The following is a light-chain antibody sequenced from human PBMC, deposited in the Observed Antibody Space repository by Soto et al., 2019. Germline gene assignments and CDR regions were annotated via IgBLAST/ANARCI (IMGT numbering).Light chain of an antibody. CDR1: SSNIGSNT. J-gene: IGLJ1*01. V-gene: IGLV1-44*01. CDR2: SNN. CDR3: AAWDDSLNAIV. Sequence: QSVLTHPRSASGTPGHRVAISCSGSSSNIGSNTVSWYQQVPGTAPKLLIYSNNQRPSGVPDRFSGSKSGTSASLATSGLQSEDEADYYCAAWDDSLNAIVFGTGTKVTVL.